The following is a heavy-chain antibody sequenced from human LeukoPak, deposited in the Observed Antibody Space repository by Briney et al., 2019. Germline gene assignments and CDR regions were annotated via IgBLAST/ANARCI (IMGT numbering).Heavy chain of an antibody. J-gene: IGHJ3*02. Sequence: SETLSLTCAVYGGSFSGYYWSWIRQPPGKGLEWIGEINHSGSTNYNPSLKRRVTISVDTSKNQFSLKLSSVTAADTAVYYCARALTGLWKDAFDIWGQGTMVTVSS. V-gene: IGHV4-34*01. D-gene: IGHD2-21*01. CDR3: ARALTGLWKDAFDI. CDR2: INHSGST. CDR1: GGSFSGYY.